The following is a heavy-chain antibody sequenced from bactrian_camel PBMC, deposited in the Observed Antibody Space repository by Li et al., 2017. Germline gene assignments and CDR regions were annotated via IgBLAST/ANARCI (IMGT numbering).Heavy chain of an antibody. V-gene: IGHV3S6*01. CDR1: GFTFSTFW. Sequence: HVQLVESGGGQVQPGGSLRLSCIASGFTFSTFWMCWVRQARGKGLEWVSNIYSDGSNIHYADSVKGRFTISRDNAKNTVYLRMNSLKSEDTALYYCAAEAYCSGTYCNYWGQGTQVTVS. CDR3: AAEAYCSGTYCNY. J-gene: IGHJ4*01. D-gene: IGHD2*01. CDR2: IYSDGSNI.